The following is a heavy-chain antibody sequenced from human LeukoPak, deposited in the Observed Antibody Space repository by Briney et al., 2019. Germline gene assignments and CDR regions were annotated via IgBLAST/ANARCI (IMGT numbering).Heavy chain of an antibody. CDR3: ARGLAPKGFDY. J-gene: IGHJ4*02. D-gene: IGHD6-19*01. Sequence: GGSLRLSCAGSGFTVSSSYMTWVRQAPGKGLVWVSRINSDGSSTSYADSVKGRFTISRDNAKNTLYLQMNSLRAEDTAVYYCARGLAPKGFDYWGQGTLVTVSS. CDR2: INSDGSST. V-gene: IGHV3-74*01. CDR1: GFTVSSSY.